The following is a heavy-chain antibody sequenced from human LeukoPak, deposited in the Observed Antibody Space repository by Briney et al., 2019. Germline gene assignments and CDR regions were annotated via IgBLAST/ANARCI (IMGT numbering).Heavy chain of an antibody. CDR2: ISSTGSSI. Sequence: GGSLRLSCAASGFTFSSYSMNWVRQAPGKGLEWVSYISSTGSSIHYADSVKGRFTISRDNAKNSLYLQMNSLRDEDTAVYYCAQQLAVVGTHYYYFGLDVWGQGTTVTVSS. V-gene: IGHV3-48*02. CDR1: GFTFSSYS. CDR3: AQQLAVVGTHYYYFGLDV. D-gene: IGHD6-13*01. J-gene: IGHJ6*02.